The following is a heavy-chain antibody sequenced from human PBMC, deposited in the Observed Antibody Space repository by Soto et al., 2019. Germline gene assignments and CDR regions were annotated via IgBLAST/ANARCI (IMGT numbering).Heavy chain of an antibody. CDR3: ARDRTRSLFPKYWYFDL. CDR1: GYTFRGYS. J-gene: IGHJ2*01. Sequence: QVQIVQSGAEVKKPGASVKVSCKAPGYTFRGYSMHWVRQAPGQRLEWMGWIFIGNGDTKYSQNFPDRVTMTRDTSAATVYMELSNLTSEDTAVYYCARDRTRSLFPKYWYFDLWGRGTLVTV. V-gene: IGHV1-3*04. CDR2: IFIGNGDT.